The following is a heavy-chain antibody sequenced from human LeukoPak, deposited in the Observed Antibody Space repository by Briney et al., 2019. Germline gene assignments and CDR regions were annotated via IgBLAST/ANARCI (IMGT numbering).Heavy chain of an antibody. J-gene: IGHJ4*02. Sequence: ASVKVSCKASGYTFSDYYIHWVRQAPGQGLEWMGWINPDSGGINYAQKFQGRVTMTRDTSISTAYMELSNLRYDETAVYYCARVSSSPFDYWGQGTLVTVSS. D-gene: IGHD6-6*01. CDR1: GYTFSDYY. V-gene: IGHV1-2*02. CDR2: INPDSGGI. CDR3: ARVSSSPFDY.